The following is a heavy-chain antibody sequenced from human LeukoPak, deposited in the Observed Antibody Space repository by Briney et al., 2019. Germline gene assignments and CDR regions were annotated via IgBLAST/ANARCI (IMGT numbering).Heavy chain of an antibody. V-gene: IGHV1-2*02. CDR2: INPNSGGT. CDR1: GYTFTGYY. CDR3: AREVTMIAQPANDAFDI. Sequence: ASVRVSCKASGYTFTGYYMHWVRQAPGQGLEWMGWINPNSGGTNYAQKFQGRVTMTRDTSISTAYMELSRLRSDDTAVYYCAREVTMIAQPANDAFDIWGQGTMVTVSS. D-gene: IGHD3-22*01. J-gene: IGHJ3*02.